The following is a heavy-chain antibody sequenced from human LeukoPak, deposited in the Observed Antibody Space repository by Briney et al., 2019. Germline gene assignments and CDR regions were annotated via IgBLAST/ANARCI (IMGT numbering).Heavy chain of an antibody. Sequence: GGSLRLSCAASGFTFTNDFKTWVRQAPGKGLEWVANMKVDGSNKYYADSVKGRFTISRDNSKNTLYLQMNSLRAEDTAVYYCARGDGYSSGWYYFDYWGQGTLVTVSS. J-gene: IGHJ4*02. V-gene: IGHV3-33*08. CDR2: MKVDGSNK. D-gene: IGHD6-19*01. CDR1: GFTFTNDF. CDR3: ARGDGYSSGWYYFDY.